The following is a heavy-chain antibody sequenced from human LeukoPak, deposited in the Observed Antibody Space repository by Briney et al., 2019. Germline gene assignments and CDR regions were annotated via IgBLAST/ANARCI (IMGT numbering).Heavy chain of an antibody. CDR2: INHSGST. Sequence: PSETLSLTCAVYGGSFSGYYWSWIRQPPGKGLEWIGEINHSGSTNYNPSLKSRVTISVDTSKNQFSLKLSSVTAADTAVYYCAKELYYYDSSGKVPDEGGQGTLVTVSS. J-gene: IGHJ4*02. D-gene: IGHD3-22*01. CDR3: AKELYYYDSSGKVPDE. CDR1: GGSFSGYY. V-gene: IGHV4-34*01.